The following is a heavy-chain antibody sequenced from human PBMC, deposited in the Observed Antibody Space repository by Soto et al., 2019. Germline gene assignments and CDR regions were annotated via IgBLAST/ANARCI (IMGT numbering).Heavy chain of an antibody. V-gene: IGHV4-31*03. D-gene: IGHD2-21*02. CDR2: IYFTGAT. J-gene: IGHJ4*02. CDR1: GGSISSGTSY. CDR3: ASIPRRGYSYGIDY. Sequence: QMQLQESGPGLVKPSQTLSLTCNVSGGSISSGTSYWTWIRQHPGEGLEWIGHIYFTGATYSNPSLRSRLTMSVDTSKNQFSLKLTSVTAADTATYYCASIPRRGYSYGIDYWGQGTLLTVSS.